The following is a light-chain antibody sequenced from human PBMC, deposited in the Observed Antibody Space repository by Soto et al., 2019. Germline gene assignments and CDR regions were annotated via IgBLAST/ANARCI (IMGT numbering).Light chain of an antibody. CDR3: RSYAGSNNVV. Sequence: QSALTQPPSASGSPGQSVTISCTGTSSDVGGYNYVSWYQQHPGKAPKLMIYEVSKRPSGVPDRFSGSKSGNTASLAVSGLQAVDEADYYCRSYAGSNNVVFGRGTKVTVL. J-gene: IGLJ2*01. V-gene: IGLV2-8*01. CDR1: SSDVGGYNY. CDR2: EVS.